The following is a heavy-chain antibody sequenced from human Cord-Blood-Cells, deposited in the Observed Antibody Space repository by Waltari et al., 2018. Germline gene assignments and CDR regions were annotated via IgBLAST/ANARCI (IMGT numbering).Heavy chain of an antibody. V-gene: IGHV1-2*02. Sequence: QVQLVQSGAEVKKPGASVKVSCKASGYTFTGYYMPWVRQAPGQGLEWMGWINRNRGGTSCAQKFQGGATMPRDTSISTAYRGLSRLRSDDTAVYYCAREVGSYDAFDIWGQGTMVTVAS. CDR2: INRNRGGT. CDR3: AREVGSYDAFDI. D-gene: IGHD1-26*01. J-gene: IGHJ3*02. CDR1: GYTFTGYY.